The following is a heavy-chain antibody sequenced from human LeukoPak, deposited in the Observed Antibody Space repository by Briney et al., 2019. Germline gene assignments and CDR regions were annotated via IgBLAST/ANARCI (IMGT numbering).Heavy chain of an antibody. CDR1: DGAIAGYS. CDR2: IYYSGDT. V-gene: IGHV4-59*01. J-gene: IGHJ5*02. Sequence: PSETLSLTCTVSDGAIAGYSWSWIRQAPGKGLEWIGYIYYSGDTNYNPSLQSRVTVSVDTSKNQFSLRLTSVSAADTAVYYCVRDPYGSGISNWFDPWGQGTQVIVSS. D-gene: IGHD3-10*01. CDR3: VRDPYGSGISNWFDP.